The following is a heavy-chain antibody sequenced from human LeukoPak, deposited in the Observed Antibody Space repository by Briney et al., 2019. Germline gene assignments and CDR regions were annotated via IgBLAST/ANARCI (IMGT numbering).Heavy chain of an antibody. CDR1: GFTFSSYS. V-gene: IGHV3-21*01. CDR2: ISSSSSYI. CDR3: AYPVFISGYDYL. D-gene: IGHD5-12*01. J-gene: IGHJ4*02. Sequence: GGSLRLSCAASGFTFSSYSMNWVRQAPGKGLEWVSSISSSSSYIYYADSVKGRFTISRDNAKNSLYLQMNSLRAEDTAVYYCAYPVFISGYDYLGGQGTLVTVSS.